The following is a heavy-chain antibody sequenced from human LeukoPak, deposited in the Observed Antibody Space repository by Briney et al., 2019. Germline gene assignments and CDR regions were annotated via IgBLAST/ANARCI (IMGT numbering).Heavy chain of an antibody. CDR1: GGSISSSSYY. Sequence: ASETLSLTCTVSGGSISSSSYYCGWIRQPPGKGLEWIVSIYYIVSTYYNPSLKSRVTISVDTSKNQFSLKLSSVTAADTGVYYCARGSRGYSYGLGGSWLDPWGQGNLVTVSS. V-gene: IGHV4-39*07. D-gene: IGHD5-18*01. CDR3: ARGSRGYSYGLGGSWLDP. CDR2: IYYIVST. J-gene: IGHJ5*02.